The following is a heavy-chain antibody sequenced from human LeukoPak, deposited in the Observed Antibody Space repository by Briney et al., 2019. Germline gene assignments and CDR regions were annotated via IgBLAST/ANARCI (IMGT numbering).Heavy chain of an antibody. CDR3: ARAGTVASSSVDY. Sequence: GSLRLSCEASGFTFSGNWMSWIRQPPGKGLEWIGEINHSGSTNYNPSLKSRVTISVDTSKNQFSLKLSSVTAADTAVYYCARAGTVASSSVDYWGQGTLVTVSS. J-gene: IGHJ4*02. V-gene: IGHV4-34*01. D-gene: IGHD2-2*01. CDR2: INHSGST. CDR1: GFTFSGNW.